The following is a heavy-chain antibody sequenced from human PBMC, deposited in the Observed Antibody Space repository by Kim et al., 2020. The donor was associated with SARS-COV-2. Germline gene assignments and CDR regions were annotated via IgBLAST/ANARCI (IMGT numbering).Heavy chain of an antibody. J-gene: IGHJ4*02. CDR1: GYTFTSYA. V-gene: IGHV1-3*01. D-gene: IGHD3-3*01. CDR2: INAGNGNT. Sequence: ASVKVSCKASGYTFTSYAMHWVRQAPGQRLEWMGWINAGNGNTKYSQKFQGRVTITSDTSASTAYMELSSLRSEDTAVYYCASQYYDFWSGYFDYCGQGTLVTVSS. CDR3: ASQYYDFWSGYFDY.